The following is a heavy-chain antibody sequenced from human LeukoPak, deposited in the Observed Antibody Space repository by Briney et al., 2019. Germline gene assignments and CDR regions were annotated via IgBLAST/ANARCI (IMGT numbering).Heavy chain of an antibody. CDR2: ISGSGGST. V-gene: IGHV3-23*01. D-gene: IGHD6-19*01. J-gene: IGHJ5*02. CDR3: VGGGWYDLGWFDP. CDR1: GFTFSSYA. Sequence: GGSLRLSCAASGFTFSSYAMSWVRQAPGKGLEWVSAISGSGGSTYYADSVKGRFTISRDNSKNTLYLQMNSLRAEDTAVYYCVGGGWYDLGWFDPWGQGTPVTVSS.